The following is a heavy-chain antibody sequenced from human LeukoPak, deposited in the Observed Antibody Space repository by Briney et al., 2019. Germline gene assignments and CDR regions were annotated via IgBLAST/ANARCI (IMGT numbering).Heavy chain of an antibody. D-gene: IGHD4-17*01. V-gene: IGHV1-46*01. CDR2: INPSGGST. Sequence: ASVKVSCKASGYTFTSYYMHWVRQAPGQGLEWMGIINPSGGSTSYAQKFQGRVTMTRDTSTSTVYMELSSLRSEDTAVYCCARANGDNDAFDIWGQGTMVTVSS. CDR1: GYTFTSYY. CDR3: ARANGDNDAFDI. J-gene: IGHJ3*02.